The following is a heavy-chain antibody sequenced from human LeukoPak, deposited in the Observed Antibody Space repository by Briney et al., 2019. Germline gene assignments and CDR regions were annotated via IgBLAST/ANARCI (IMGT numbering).Heavy chain of an antibody. CDR2: IIPIFGTA. Sequence: SVKVSCKASRGTFSSYAISWVRQAPGQGLEWMGGIIPIFGTANYAQKFQGRVTITADESTSTAYMELSSLRSEDTAVYYCCVIKTGTEYYYYYYMDVWGKGTTVTVSS. V-gene: IGHV1-69*13. J-gene: IGHJ6*03. D-gene: IGHD1-7*01. CDR1: RGTFSSYA. CDR3: CVIKTGTEYYYYYYMDV.